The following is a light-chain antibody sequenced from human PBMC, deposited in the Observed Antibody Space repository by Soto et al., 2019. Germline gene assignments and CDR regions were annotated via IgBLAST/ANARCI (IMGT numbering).Light chain of an antibody. V-gene: IGKV1-33*01. J-gene: IGKJ4*01. CDR2: DAS. Sequence: DIQMTQSPSSLSASVGDRVTITCQTSHDIGDFLNWYRQIPGKAPELLIFDASNLQTGVPSRFSGSRSGTEFSFTINDLQPEDSATYYCQHYDNLPLSFGGGTKVDIK. CDR1: HDIGDF. CDR3: QHYDNLPLS.